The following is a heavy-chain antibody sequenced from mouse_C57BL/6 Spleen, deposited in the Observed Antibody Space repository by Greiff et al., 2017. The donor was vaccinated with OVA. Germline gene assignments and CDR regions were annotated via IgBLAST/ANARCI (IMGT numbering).Heavy chain of an antibody. CDR1: GFTFSSYA. D-gene: IGHD1-1*01. CDR3: ARDQDYYGSSPYYFDY. J-gene: IGHJ2*01. Sequence: EVMLVESGGGLVKPGGSLKLSCAASGFTFSSYAMSWVRQTPEKRLEWVATISDGGSYTYYPDNVKGRFTISRDNAKNNLYLQMSHLKSEDTAMYYCARDQDYYGSSPYYFDYWGQGTTLTVSS. V-gene: IGHV5-4*01. CDR2: ISDGGSYT.